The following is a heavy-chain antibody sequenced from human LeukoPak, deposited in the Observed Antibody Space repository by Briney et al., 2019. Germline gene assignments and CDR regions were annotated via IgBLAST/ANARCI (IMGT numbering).Heavy chain of an antibody. CDR1: GFTFSNYG. V-gene: IGHV3-30*02. CDR3: AKDSGGNQFSYYMDV. Sequence: GGSLRLSYAASGFTFSNYGIHWVRQAPGKGLEWVAFIWYDGSNKYYADSVKGRFTISRDNSKNTLYLQMNSLRAEDTAVYCCAKDSGGNQFSYYMDVWSKGTTVTVSS. J-gene: IGHJ6*03. CDR2: IWYDGSNK. D-gene: IGHD4-23*01.